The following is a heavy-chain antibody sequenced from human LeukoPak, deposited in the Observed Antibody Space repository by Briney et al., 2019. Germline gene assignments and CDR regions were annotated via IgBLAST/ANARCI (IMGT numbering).Heavy chain of an antibody. J-gene: IGHJ2*01. CDR1: GGSISSFY. CDR2: ISYSETT. CDR3: ARHQEVDFDL. V-gene: IGHV4-59*08. Sequence: PSETRSLTCTVSGGSISSFYWSWIRQPPGKGLEYIGYISYSETTSYNPSLKSRVTISVDTSKNQFSLKLSSVTAADTAVYYCARHQEVDFDLWGRGTLVTVSS.